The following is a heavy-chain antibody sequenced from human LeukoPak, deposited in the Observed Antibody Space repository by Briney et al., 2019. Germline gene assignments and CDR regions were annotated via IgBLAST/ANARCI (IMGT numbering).Heavy chain of an antibody. D-gene: IGHD5-12*01. CDR1: GYTFVGYY. J-gene: IGHJ4*02. Sequence: ASVKVSCKASGYTFVGYYLHWVRQAPGQGLEWMAWIDPYTGNTHYAQKFQGRVTVTRDTSVSTTYMELSWLTSDDTARYYCAREYSASEHWGQGTLVTVSS. V-gene: IGHV1-2*02. CDR3: AREYSASEH. CDR2: IDPYTGNT.